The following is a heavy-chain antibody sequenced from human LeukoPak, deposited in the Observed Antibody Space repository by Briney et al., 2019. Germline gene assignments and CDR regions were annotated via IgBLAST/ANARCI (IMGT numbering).Heavy chain of an antibody. V-gene: IGHV1-18*04. CDR3: ARRPRYSGWNIDY. CDR2: IRAYNGNT. J-gene: IGHJ4*02. D-gene: IGHD6-19*01. CDR1: GYTFTSYG. Sequence: GAAVKVSCKASGYTFTSYGISWVRQAPGQGLAGMGWIRAYNGNTNYAQKLHGRATMTTDTSTSTAYMELRSLRSDDTAVYYCARRPRYSGWNIDYWGQGTLVTVSS.